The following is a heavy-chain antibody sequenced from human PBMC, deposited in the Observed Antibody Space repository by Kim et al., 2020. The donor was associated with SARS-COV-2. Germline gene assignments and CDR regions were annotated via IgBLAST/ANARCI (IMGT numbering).Heavy chain of an antibody. CDR3: GEVDEECDN. D-gene: IGHD1-26*01. J-gene: IGHJ4*02. V-gene: IGHV4-39*07. CDR2: VSGDGKS. Sequence: SETLSLTCTVSGGSIISSTHYWGWVRQAPGQGLVWIGSVSGDGKSWYDPSRRSRVTLSIDKSNNQFFLRLTSVTAAAAAVYFCGEVDEECDNWGWGSLVT. CDR1: GGSIISSTHY.